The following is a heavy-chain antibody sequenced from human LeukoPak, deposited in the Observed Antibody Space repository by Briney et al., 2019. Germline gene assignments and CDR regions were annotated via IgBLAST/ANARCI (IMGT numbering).Heavy chain of an antibody. CDR2: INPNSGGT. CDR3: ARTHCNSTSCYPYFDY. CDR1: GYTFTGYY. D-gene: IGHD2-2*01. Sequence: ASVKVSCKASGYTFTGYYMHWVRQAPGQGLEWMGWINPNSGGTNYAQKFQGRVTMTRDTSITTAYMELSRLRSDDTAVYYCARTHCNSTSCYPYFDYWGQGTLVTVSS. J-gene: IGHJ4*02. V-gene: IGHV1-2*02.